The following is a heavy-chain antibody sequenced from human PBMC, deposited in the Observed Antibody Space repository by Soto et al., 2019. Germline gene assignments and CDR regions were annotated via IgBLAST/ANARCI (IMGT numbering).Heavy chain of an antibody. J-gene: IGHJ4*02. V-gene: IGHV3-23*01. D-gene: IGHD5-18*01. Sequence: GGSLRLSCAASGFTFSSYAMSWVRQAPGKGLEWVSAISGSGGSTYYADSVKGRFTISRDNSKNTLYPQMNSLRAEDTAVYYCAKGVYSYGYVAHFDYWGQGTLVTVSS. CDR3: AKGVYSYGYVAHFDY. CDR2: ISGSGGST. CDR1: GFTFSSYA.